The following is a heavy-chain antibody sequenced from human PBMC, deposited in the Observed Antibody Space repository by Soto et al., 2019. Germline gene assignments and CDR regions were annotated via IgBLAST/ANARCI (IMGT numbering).Heavy chain of an antibody. V-gene: IGHV1-2*04. J-gene: IGHJ4*02. CDR3: ARVQHSKLRFLEWLPSYYFDY. Sequence: ASVKVSCKASGYTFTGYYMHWVRQAPGQGLEWMGWINPNSGGTNYAQKFQGWVTMTRDTSISTAYMELSRLRSDDTAVYYCARVQHSKLRFLEWLPSYYFDYWGQGTLVTVSS. D-gene: IGHD3-3*01. CDR2: INPNSGGT. CDR1: GYTFTGYY.